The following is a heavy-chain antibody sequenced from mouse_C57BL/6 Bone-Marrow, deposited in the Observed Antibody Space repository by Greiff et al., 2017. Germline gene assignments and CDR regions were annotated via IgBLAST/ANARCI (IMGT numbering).Heavy chain of an antibody. CDR3: ARWGIYLDY. Sequence: VKLVESGAELARPGASVKLSCKASGYTFTSYGISWVKQRTGQGLEWIGEIYPRSGNTYYNEKFKGKATLTADKSSSTAYMELRSLTSEDSAVYFCARWGIYLDYWGQGTTLTVSS. D-gene: IGHD1-1*01. J-gene: IGHJ2*01. V-gene: IGHV1-81*01. CDR2: IYPRSGNT. CDR1: GYTFTSYG.